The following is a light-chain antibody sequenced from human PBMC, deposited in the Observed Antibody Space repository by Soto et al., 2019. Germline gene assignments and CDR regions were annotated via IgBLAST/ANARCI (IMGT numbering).Light chain of an antibody. Sequence: DLQMTQSPSTLSASVGDRVTITCRASQSISSWLAWYQQKPGKAPKLLIYDASSLESGVPSRFSGSGSGREFTLTIRSLQPDDFATYYCQPYNSYWTFGQGTKVDIK. CDR3: QPYNSYWT. CDR1: QSISSW. J-gene: IGKJ1*01. V-gene: IGKV1-5*01. CDR2: DAS.